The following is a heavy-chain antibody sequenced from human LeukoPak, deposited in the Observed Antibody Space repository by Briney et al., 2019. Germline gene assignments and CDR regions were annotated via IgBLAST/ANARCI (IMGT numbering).Heavy chain of an antibody. V-gene: IGHV3-66*01. Sequence: RPGGSLRLSCAASGFTVSSNYMSWVRQAPGKGLEWVSVIYSGGSTYYADSVKGRFTISRDNSKNTLYLQMNSLRAEDTAVYYCARVTIFVGDMLGGYSDCWGQGTLVTVSS. CDR1: GFTVSSNY. CDR3: ARVTIFVGDMLGGYSDC. J-gene: IGHJ4*02. D-gene: IGHD3-10*01. CDR2: IYSGGST.